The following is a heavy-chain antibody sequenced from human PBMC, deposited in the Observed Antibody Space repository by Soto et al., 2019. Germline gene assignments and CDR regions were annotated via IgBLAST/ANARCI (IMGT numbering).Heavy chain of an antibody. CDR1: GVTLSNVW. J-gene: IGHJ4*02. CDR2: IKSKTDGGTV. V-gene: IGHV3-15*07. D-gene: IGHD5-18*01. CDR3: SHGYYQYFES. Sequence: GGSLRLSCAVSGVTLSNVWMNWVRQAPGKGPEWVGRIKSKTDGGTVEYAAPVKDRFTISRDDSENTLYLQMNSLKTEDTAVYYCSHGYYQYFESWGQGTPVTVSS.